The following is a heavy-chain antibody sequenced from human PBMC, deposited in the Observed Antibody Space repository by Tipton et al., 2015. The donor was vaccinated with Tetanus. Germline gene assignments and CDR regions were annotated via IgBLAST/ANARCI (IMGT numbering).Heavy chain of an antibody. J-gene: IGHJ4*02. Sequence: TLSLTCTVSGGSISSGGYYWSWIRQHPGKGLEWIGDIYFSGSTYYNPSLKSRVTISIDTSKSRFSLRLNPVTAADTAVYYCARDQARGARGWNYFGYWGQGTLVTVSS. D-gene: IGHD1-26*01. CDR3: ARDQARGARGWNYFGY. CDR1: GGSISSGGYY. V-gene: IGHV4-31*03. CDR2: IYFSGST.